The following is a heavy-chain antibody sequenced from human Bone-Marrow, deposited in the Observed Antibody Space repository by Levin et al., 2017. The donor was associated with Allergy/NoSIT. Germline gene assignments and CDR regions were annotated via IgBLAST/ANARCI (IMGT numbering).Heavy chain of an antibody. CDR3: AKSPGRHDFWSGYYPPATVVDY. V-gene: IGHV3-23*01. D-gene: IGHD3-3*01. CDR2: IDGSGGST. Sequence: PGGSLRLSCAASGFTFDTYALNWVRQAPGKGLEWVSIIDGSGGSTHYADSVKGRFTLSRDNSKNTVYLQMSSLRVEDTAVYYCAKSPGRHDFWSGYYPPATVVDYWGQGNLVTVS. CDR1: GFTFDTYA. J-gene: IGHJ4*02.